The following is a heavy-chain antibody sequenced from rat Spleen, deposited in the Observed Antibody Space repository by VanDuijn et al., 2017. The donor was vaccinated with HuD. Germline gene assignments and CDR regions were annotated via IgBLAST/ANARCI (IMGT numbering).Heavy chain of an antibody. V-gene: IGHV5-31*01. CDR2: ITTTGSST. D-gene: IGHD3-1*01. J-gene: IGHJ2*01. CDR3: ARCPTSASGSFDY. Sequence: EVKLVEFGGGLVQPGRSLKLSCAASGFTFNNYWMTWIRQAPGKGLEWVASITTTGSSTYYRDSVKGRFTISRDNAKSTLYLQLDSLRSEDTATYYCARCPTSASGSFDYWCQGVMVTVSS. CDR1: GFTFNNYW.